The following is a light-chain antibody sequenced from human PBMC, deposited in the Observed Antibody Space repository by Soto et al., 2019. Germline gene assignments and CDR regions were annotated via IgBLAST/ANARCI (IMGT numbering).Light chain of an antibody. Sequence: IVMTQSPATLSVSPGERATLSCRASQSVNNNLAWYQQKPGQAPRLLIYGASSRATGIPARFSGSGSGTDFTLTITSLQSEDFAVYFCQQYNNWPPLYTFGQGTKLEIK. CDR2: GAS. CDR1: QSVNNN. J-gene: IGKJ2*01. V-gene: IGKV3-15*01. CDR3: QQYNNWPPLYT.